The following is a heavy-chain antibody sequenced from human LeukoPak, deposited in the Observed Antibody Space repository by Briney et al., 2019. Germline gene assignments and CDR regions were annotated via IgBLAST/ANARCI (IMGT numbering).Heavy chain of an antibody. D-gene: IGHD3-3*01. CDR2: INHGGST. CDR1: GGSFSGYY. J-gene: IGHJ6*03. V-gene: IGHV4-34*01. CDR3: ARGGRVIRLRFLEWFPDLPV. Sequence: SETLSRTGSGDGGSFSGYYWSWIGHGPGNGREGMGEINHGGSTNDKPSLDRVVTTSVDTSSNEFSLKLSSMTAAHTAAYYGARGGRVIRLRFLEWFPDLPVWRKGPTLPVS.